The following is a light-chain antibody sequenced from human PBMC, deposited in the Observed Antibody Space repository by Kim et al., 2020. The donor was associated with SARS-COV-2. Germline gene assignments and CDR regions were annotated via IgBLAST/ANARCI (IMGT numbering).Light chain of an antibody. CDR1: SGSIASNS. CDR3: QSRDGSPWV. V-gene: IGLV6-57*01. J-gene: IGLJ3*02. CDR2: EDN. Sequence: NFMLTQPHSVSESPGKTVTISCTRSSGSIASNSVQWYQQRPGSSPTIVIYEDNRRPSGVPDRFSASIDSSSNSASLTISGLKPEDEADYYCQSRDGSPWVFGGGTQLTVL.